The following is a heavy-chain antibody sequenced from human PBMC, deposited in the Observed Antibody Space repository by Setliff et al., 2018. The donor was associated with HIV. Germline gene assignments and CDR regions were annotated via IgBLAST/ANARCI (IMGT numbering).Heavy chain of an antibody. J-gene: IGHJ1*01. Sequence: ASVKVSCKASGYTVTSYYMHWVRQAPEQGLEWMGIINPSSGSTTYAQKFQGRVTMTRDTSTSTVYMELSSLRSEDTAVYYCARDPAPSSSASYFQHWGKGTPVTVSS. V-gene: IGHV1-46*01. CDR3: ARDPAPSSSASYFQH. CDR2: INPSSGST. CDR1: GYTVTSYY. D-gene: IGHD6-6*01.